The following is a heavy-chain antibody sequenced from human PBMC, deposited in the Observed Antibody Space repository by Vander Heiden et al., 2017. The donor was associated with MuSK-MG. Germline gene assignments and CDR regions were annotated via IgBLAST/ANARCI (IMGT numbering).Heavy chain of an antibody. CDR3: ARVVAAAGTGYYYYYMDV. CDR1: GGTFSSYA. CDR2: IIPIFGTA. D-gene: IGHD6-13*01. V-gene: IGHV1-69*01. J-gene: IGHJ6*03. Sequence: QVQLVQSGAEVKKPGSSVKVSCKASGGTFSSYAISWVRQAPGQGLEWMGGIIPIFGTANYAQKFQGRVTITADESTSTAYRELSSLRSEDTAVYYCARVVAAAGTGYYYYYMDVWGKGTTVTVSS.